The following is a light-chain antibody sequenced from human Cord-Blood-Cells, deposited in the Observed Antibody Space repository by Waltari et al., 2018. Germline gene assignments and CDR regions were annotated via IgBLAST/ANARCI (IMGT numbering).Light chain of an antibody. CDR2: DVS. CDR3: SSYTSSSTLV. V-gene: IGLV2-14*01. CDR1: SSDAGGHTY. J-gene: IGLJ1*01. Sequence: QSALTHPASVSGSPGQSITIPRTGTSSDAGGHTYVSWYQQHPGKAPKLMIYDVSNRPSGVSNRFSGSKSGNTASLTISGLQAEDEADYYCSSYTSSSTLVFGTGTKVTVL.